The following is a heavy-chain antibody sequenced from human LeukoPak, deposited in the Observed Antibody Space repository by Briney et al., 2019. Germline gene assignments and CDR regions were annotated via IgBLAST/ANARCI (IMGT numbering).Heavy chain of an antibody. J-gene: IGHJ4*02. D-gene: IGHD1-26*01. V-gene: IGHV1-24*01. CDR1: EYRLTELS. CDR3: ALRALGFDY. Sequence: ASVKVSCKVSEYRLTELSMHWVRLAPGKGLEWMGWISAYNGNTNYAQKLQGRVTMTEDTSTDTAYMELSSLRSEDTAVYYCALRALGFDYWGQGTLVTVSS. CDR2: ISAYNGNT.